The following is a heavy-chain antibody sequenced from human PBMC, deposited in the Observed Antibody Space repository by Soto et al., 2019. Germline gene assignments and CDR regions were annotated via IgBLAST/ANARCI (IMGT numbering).Heavy chain of an antibody. CDR1: GFTLSNYA. Sequence: EVQLLESGGGLVQPGGSLRLSCAASGFTLSNYAMSWVRQAPGKGLEWVSAISGFGDITYYADSVKGRFTISRDNSKNTFYLEMNSLRAEDTAVYYCATTARHSGYVSVYWGQGTLVSVSS. J-gene: IGHJ4*02. CDR3: ATTARHSGYVSVY. CDR2: ISGFGDIT. V-gene: IGHV3-23*01. D-gene: IGHD5-12*01.